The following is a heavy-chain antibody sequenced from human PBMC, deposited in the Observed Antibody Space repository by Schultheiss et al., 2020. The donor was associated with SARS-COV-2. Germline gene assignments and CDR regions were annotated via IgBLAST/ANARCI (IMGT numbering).Heavy chain of an antibody. CDR3: AKDPLPRGGGV. J-gene: IGHJ6*02. D-gene: IGHD2-15*01. CDR1: GFTFSNAW. V-gene: IGHV3-7*01. CDR2: IKQDGSEK. Sequence: GGSLRLSCAASGFTFSNAWMSWVRQAPGKGLEWVANIKQDGSEKYYVDSVKGRFTISRDNAKNSLYLQMNSLRAEDTAVYYCAKDPLPRGGGVWGQGTTVTVSS.